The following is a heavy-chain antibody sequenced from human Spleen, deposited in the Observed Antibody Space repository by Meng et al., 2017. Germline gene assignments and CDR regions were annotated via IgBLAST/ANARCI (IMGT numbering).Heavy chain of an antibody. V-gene: IGHV1-2*06. CDR2: INPKSGDT. CDR1: GYSFTAYY. J-gene: IGHJ4*02. D-gene: IGHD2-15*01. CDR3: AKERINYFDY. Sequence: ASVKVSCKASGYSFTAYYIHWVRRAPGQGLEWMGRINPKSGDTHYAQKFQARVTMTGDTSTSTAYMELSGLRSDDTAMYYCAKERINYFDYWGQGTLVTVSS.